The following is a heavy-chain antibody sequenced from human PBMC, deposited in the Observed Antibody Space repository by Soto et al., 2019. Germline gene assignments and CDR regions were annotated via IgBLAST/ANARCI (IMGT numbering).Heavy chain of an antibody. CDR2: IWYDGSNK. CDR1: GFTFSSYG. V-gene: IGHV3-33*01. CDR3: ARDFNWGSAPFDY. Sequence: QVQLVESGGGVVQPGRSLRLSCAASGFTFSSYGMHWVRQAPGKGLEWVAVIWYDGSNKYYADSVKGRFTISRDNSKNTLYLQMNSLRAEDTAVYYCARDFNWGSAPFDYWGPGTLVTVSS. D-gene: IGHD7-27*01. J-gene: IGHJ4*02.